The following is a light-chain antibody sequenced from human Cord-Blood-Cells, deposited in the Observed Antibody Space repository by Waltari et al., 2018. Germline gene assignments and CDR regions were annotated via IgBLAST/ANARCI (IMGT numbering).Light chain of an antibody. J-gene: IGLJ3*02. Sequence: SYELTQPPSVSVSPGQTARITFSGDALPKQYAYWYQQKPGQATVLVVYKDSERPSGNPERFSGSSSGTTVTLTISGVQAEDEADYYCQSADSSGTWVFGGGTKLTVL. CDR2: KDS. V-gene: IGLV3-25*03. CDR3: QSADSSGTWV. CDR1: ALPKQY.